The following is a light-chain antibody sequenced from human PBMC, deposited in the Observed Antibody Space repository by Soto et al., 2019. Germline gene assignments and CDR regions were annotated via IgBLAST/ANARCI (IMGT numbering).Light chain of an antibody. J-gene: IGLJ2*01. CDR3: QSFDSSLRGSLV. CDR2: GNN. Sequence: QSLLRQPPSVSGAPGHRFTISCTGSSSNIGARYDVHWYQQLPGTAPKLLIYGNNNRPSGVPDRFSGSKSGTSASLAITGLQAEDEADYYCQSFDSSLRGSLVFGGGTKVTVL. CDR1: SSNIGARYD. V-gene: IGLV1-40*01.